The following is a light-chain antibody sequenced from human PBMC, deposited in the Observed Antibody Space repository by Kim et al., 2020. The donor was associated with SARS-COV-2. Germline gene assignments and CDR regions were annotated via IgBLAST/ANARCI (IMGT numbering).Light chain of an antibody. V-gene: IGLV1-51*01. J-gene: IGLJ1*01. CDR1: SSNIGNNY. CDR3: GTWDSSLSAGV. Sequence: GQKVTITCSGSSSNIGNNYVSWYQQLPGTAPKLLIYDNNKRPSGIPDRFSGSKSGTSATLGITGLQTGDEADYYCGTWDSSLSAGVFGTGTKVTVL. CDR2: DNN.